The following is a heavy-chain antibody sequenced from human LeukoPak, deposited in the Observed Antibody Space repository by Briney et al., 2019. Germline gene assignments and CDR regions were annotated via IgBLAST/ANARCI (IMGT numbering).Heavy chain of an antibody. CDR3: AREPMTGYYHLEYYFDY. CDR1: GFTFSSYV. Sequence: GGSLRLSCAASGFTFSSYVMHWVRQAPGKGLEWVAFIRYDGSNKYYADSVKGRFTISRDNSKNTLYLQMNSLRAEDTAVYYCAREPMTGYYHLEYYFDYWGQGTLVTVSS. D-gene: IGHD3-9*01. CDR2: IRYDGSNK. J-gene: IGHJ4*02. V-gene: IGHV3-30*02.